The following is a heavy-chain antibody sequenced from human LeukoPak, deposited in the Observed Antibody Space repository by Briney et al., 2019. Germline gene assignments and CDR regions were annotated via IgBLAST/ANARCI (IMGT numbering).Heavy chain of an antibody. CDR2: ISTSNGHA. Sequence: ASVKISCKASGYPRGTYAITWVRQAPGQGLEWMGWISTSNGHADYARKFQDRVTMTTDSSTNTAYMELQSLRSDDTAVYYCAGPGNFYYDSWGRGTLVTVSS. J-gene: IGHJ4*02. CDR3: AGPGNFYYDS. D-gene: IGHD1-1*01. CDR1: GYPRGTYA. V-gene: IGHV1-18*01.